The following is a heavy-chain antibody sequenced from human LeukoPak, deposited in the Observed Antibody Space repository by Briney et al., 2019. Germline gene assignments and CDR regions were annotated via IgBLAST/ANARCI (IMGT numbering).Heavy chain of an antibody. J-gene: IGHJ3*02. V-gene: IGHV4-34*01. CDR3: ARDSPYYTYYCDSSGYPNDAFDI. Sequence: PETLSLTCAVYGGSFSGYYWSWIRQPPGKGLEWIGETNHSGSTNYNPSLKSRVTISVDTSKNQFSLKLSSVTAADTAVYYCARDSPYYTYYCDSSGYPNDAFDIWGQGTMVTVSS. CDR2: TNHSGST. CDR1: GGSFSGYY. D-gene: IGHD3-22*01.